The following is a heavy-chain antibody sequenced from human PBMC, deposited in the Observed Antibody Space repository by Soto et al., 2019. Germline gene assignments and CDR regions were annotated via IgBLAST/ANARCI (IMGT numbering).Heavy chain of an antibody. D-gene: IGHD3-10*01. CDR2: IKQSGSDR. V-gene: IGHV3-7*01. Sequence: EVQLVESGGGLVQPGGSLGLSCAASGFTFSSYWMSWVRLASGKGLEWVAHIKQSGSDRYYVDSVRGRFTISRDNAKNSLYLQMNSLRVEDTAMYYCASVKSWAVSPWGQGTLVTVSS. J-gene: IGHJ5*02. CDR1: GFTFSSYW. CDR3: ASVKSWAVSP.